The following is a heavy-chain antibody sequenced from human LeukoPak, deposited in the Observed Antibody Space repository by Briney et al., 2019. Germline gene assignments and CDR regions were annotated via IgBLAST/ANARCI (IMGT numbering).Heavy chain of an antibody. CDR2: IYYSGST. D-gene: IGHD1-20*01. J-gene: IGHJ5*02. V-gene: IGHV4-31*03. CDR3: AREEFVTGKLPT. Sequence: PLETLSLTCTVSGGSISSGGYYWSWIRQHPGKGLEWIGYIYYSGSTYYNPSLKSRVTISVDTSKNQFSLKLSSVTAADTAVYYCAREEFVTGKLPTWGQGTLVTVSS. CDR1: GGSISSGGYY.